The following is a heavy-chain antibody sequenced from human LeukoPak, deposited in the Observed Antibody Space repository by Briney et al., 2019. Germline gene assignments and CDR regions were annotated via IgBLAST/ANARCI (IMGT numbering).Heavy chain of an antibody. V-gene: IGHV1-3*01. CDR3: ARGSVVVTAMRFDP. Sequence: ASVKVSCKASGYTFTSYAMHWVRQAPGQRLEWMGWINAGNGNTKYSQKFQGRVTITRDTSASTAYMELSSLRSEDTAVHYCARGSVVVTAMRFDPWGQGTLVTVSS. CDR2: INAGNGNT. CDR1: GYTFTSYA. D-gene: IGHD2-21*02. J-gene: IGHJ5*02.